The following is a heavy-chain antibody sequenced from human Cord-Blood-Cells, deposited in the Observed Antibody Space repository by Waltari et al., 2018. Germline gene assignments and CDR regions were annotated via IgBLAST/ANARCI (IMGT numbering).Heavy chain of an antibody. CDR1: GYTFSSYG. V-gene: IGHV3-30*03. J-gene: IGHJ6*03. D-gene: IGHD6-19*01. CDR2: ISYDGSNK. CDR3: VRGWYYYYMDV. Sequence: QVQLVESGGGVVQPGRSLRLSCAASGYTFSSYGLHWVRQAPGKGLEWVAVISYDGSNKYYADSVKGRFTISRDNSKNTLYLQMNSLRAEDTAVYYCVRGWYYYYMDVWGKGTTVTVSS.